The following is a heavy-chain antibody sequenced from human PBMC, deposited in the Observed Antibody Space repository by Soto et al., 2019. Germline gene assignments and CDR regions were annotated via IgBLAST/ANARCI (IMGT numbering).Heavy chain of an antibody. CDR1: GFTFSTYG. CDR3: AKDLLRPGRAYGMDV. V-gene: IGHV3-30*18. D-gene: IGHD6-25*01. J-gene: IGHJ6*02. Sequence: QVQLVESGGGVVQPGRSLRLSCAASGFTFSTYGMHWVRQAPGKGLEWVAVISYDGSNKYYADSVKGRFTIPRDNSKNALYLQMHSLRPEDTDVYYCAKDLLRPGRAYGMDVWGQGATVTVSS. CDR2: ISYDGSNK.